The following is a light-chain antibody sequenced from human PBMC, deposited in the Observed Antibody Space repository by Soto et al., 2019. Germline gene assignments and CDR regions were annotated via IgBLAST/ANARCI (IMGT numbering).Light chain of an antibody. CDR3: GSYTGSITYV. CDR1: TSDVGGYNY. V-gene: IGLV2-14*01. J-gene: IGLJ1*01. CDR2: EVT. Sequence: QSALTQPASVSGSLGQSITISCTGTTSDVGGYNYVSWYQQHPGKAPILMIYEVTTRPSGVSNRFSGSKSGSTASLTISGLQVEDEAEYFCGSYTGSITYVFGTGTKLTVL.